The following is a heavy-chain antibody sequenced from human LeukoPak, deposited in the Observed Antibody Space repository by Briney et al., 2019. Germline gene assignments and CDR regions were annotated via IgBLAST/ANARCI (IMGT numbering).Heavy chain of an antibody. Sequence: SETLPLTCTVSGGSISSYYWSWIRQPAGKGLEWIGCIYTSGSTNYNPSLKSRVTMSVDTSKNQFSLKLSSVTAADTAVYYCARESSSWYSYGMDVWGQGTTVTVSS. CDR3: ARESSSWYSYGMDV. V-gene: IGHV4-4*07. CDR1: GGSISSYY. J-gene: IGHJ6*02. D-gene: IGHD6-13*01. CDR2: IYTSGST.